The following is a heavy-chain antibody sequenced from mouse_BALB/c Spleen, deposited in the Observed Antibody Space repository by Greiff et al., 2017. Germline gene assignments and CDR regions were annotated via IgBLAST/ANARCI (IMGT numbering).Heavy chain of an antibody. CDR2: ISSGSSTI. CDR3: ARSGDYRYGGFAY. D-gene: IGHD2-14*01. CDR1: GFTFSSFG. Sequence: EVQRVESGGGLVQPGGSRKLSCAASGFTFSSFGMHWVRQAPEKGLEWVAYISSGSSTIYYADTVKGRFTISRDNPKNTLFLQMTSLRSEDTAMYYCARSGDYRYGGFAYWGQGTLVTVSA. J-gene: IGHJ3*01. V-gene: IGHV5-17*02.